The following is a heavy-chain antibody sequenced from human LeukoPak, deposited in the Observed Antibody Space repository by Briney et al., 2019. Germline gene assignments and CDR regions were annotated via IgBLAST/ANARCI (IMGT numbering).Heavy chain of an antibody. D-gene: IGHD5-12*01. J-gene: IGHJ4*02. V-gene: IGHV3-30*02. CDR1: GFAFRHCG. CDR2: IRYDGTNK. Sequence: GGSLRLSCAASGFAFRHCGMHWVRQAPGKGLEWVAFIRYDGTNKYYADSVKGRFTISRDNARNSVYLEMTSLRVEDTAFYHCVRHFNSVATMQIDYWGQGILVSVSS. CDR3: VRHFNSVATMQIDY.